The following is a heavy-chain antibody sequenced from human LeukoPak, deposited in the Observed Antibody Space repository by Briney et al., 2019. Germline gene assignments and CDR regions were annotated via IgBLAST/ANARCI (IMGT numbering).Heavy chain of an antibody. J-gene: IGHJ4*02. CDR1: GFTLSNHW. Sequence: GGSLRLSCAASGFTLSNHWMSWVRQAPGKGLEWVASITPDGSGDYYMDSVRGRFTISRDNAENSLYLQMNSLGAEDTAVYYCARLMGTVTTYGYWGQGTLVTVSS. CDR3: ARLMGTVTTYGY. CDR2: ITPDGSGD. D-gene: IGHD1-7*01. V-gene: IGHV3-7*01.